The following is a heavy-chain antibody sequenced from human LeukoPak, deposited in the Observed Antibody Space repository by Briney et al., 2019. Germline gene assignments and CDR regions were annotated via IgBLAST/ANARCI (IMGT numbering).Heavy chain of an antibody. D-gene: IGHD6-19*01. J-gene: IGHJ3*02. V-gene: IGHV3-7*01. Sequence: GGSLRLPCAASGFTFSSYWMSWVRQAPGKGLEWVANIKQDGSEKYYVDSVKGRFTISRDNAKNSLYLQMNSLRAEDTAVYYCANQYSSGWYGEAFDIWGQGTMVTVSS. CDR2: IKQDGSEK. CDR1: GFTFSSYW. CDR3: ANQYSSGWYGEAFDI.